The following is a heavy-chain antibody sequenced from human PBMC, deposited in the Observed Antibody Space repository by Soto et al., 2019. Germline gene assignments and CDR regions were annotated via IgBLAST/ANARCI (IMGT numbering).Heavy chain of an antibody. D-gene: IGHD6-13*01. CDR3: ARYIAAAGMDYYYGMDV. J-gene: IGHJ6*02. V-gene: IGHV4-59*08. CDR1: GGSISSYY. CDR2: IYYSGST. Sequence: PSETLSLTCTVSGGSISSYYWSWIRQPPGKGLEWIGYIYYSGSTNYNPSLKSRVTISVDTSKNQFSLKLSSVTAADTAVYYCARYIAAAGMDYYYGMDVWGQGTTVTVSS.